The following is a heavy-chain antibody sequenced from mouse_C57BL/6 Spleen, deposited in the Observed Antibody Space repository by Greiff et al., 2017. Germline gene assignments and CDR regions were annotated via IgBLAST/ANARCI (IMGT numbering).Heavy chain of an antibody. CDR3: ARNKEYYYGSSPFAY. V-gene: IGHV1-42*01. D-gene: IGHD1-1*01. CDR2: INPSTGGT. J-gene: IGHJ3*01. CDR1: GYSFTGYY. Sequence: LKESGPELVKPGASVKISCKASGYSFTGYYMNWVKQSPEKSLEWIGEINPSTGGTTYNQKFKAKATLTVDKSSSTAYMQLKSLTSEDSAVYYCARNKEYYYGSSPFAYWGQGTLVTVSA.